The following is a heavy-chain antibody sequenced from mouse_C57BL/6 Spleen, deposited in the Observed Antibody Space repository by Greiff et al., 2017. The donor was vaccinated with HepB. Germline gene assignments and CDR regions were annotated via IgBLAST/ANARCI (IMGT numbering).Heavy chain of an antibody. CDR1: GYTFTEYT. Sequence: VQLVESGAELVKPGASVKLSCKASGYTFTEYTIHWVKQRSGQGLEWIGWFYPGSGSIKYNEKFKDKATLTADKSSSTVYMELSRLTSEDSAVYFCARQEEGGGLRRDYYAMDYWGQGTSVTVSS. CDR3: ARQEEGGGLRRDYYAMDY. J-gene: IGHJ4*01. V-gene: IGHV1-62-2*01. D-gene: IGHD2-4*01. CDR2: FYPGSGSI.